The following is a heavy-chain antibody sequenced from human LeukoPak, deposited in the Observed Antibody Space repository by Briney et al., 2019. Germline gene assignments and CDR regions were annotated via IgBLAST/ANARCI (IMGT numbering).Heavy chain of an antibody. J-gene: IGHJ5*02. CDR2: INPNSGGT. CDR1: GYTFTGYY. CDR3: ARCGNYDFWSGYSDSHWFDP. Sequence: ASVKVSCKASGYTFTGYYMHWVRQAPGQGLEWMGRINPNSGGTNYAQKFQGRVTMTRDTSISTAYMELSRLRSDDTAVYYCARCGNYDFWSGYSDSHWFDPWGQGTLVTVSS. D-gene: IGHD3-3*01. V-gene: IGHV1-2*06.